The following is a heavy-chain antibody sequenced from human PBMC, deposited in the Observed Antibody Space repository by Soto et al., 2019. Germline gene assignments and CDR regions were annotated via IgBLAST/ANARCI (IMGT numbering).Heavy chain of an antibody. Sequence: QVQLVESGGGVVQPGRSLRLSCAASGFTFSSYAMHWVRQAPGKGLEWVAVISYDGSNKYYADSVKGRFTISRENSKHTLYLQMNSLRAEDTAVYYCAGAGHIAAAGTRIDYWGQGTLVTVSS. D-gene: IGHD6-13*01. V-gene: IGHV3-30-3*01. J-gene: IGHJ4*02. CDR2: ISYDGSNK. CDR1: GFTFSSYA. CDR3: AGAGHIAAAGTRIDY.